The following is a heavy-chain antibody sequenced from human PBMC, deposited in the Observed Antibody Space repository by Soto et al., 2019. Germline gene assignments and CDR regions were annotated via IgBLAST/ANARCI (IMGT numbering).Heavy chain of an antibody. D-gene: IGHD3-22*01. Sequence: QVQLVQSGAEVKKPGSSVKVSCTASGGAFRNYAVSWVRQAPGQGLEWMGAVMPTFGEGGYAQKFQGRLTIFADESTNTAYLNVSSLTFEDAAIYYCAASRGFYEAMDAWGQGTTLTVSS. CDR2: VMPTFGEG. J-gene: IGHJ6*02. CDR1: GGAFRNYA. CDR3: AASRGFYEAMDA. V-gene: IGHV1-69*01.